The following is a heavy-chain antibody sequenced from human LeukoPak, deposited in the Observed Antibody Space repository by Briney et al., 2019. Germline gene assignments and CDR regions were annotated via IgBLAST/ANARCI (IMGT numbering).Heavy chain of an antibody. V-gene: IGHV1-18*01. CDR3: ARDTARITTPGGPDY. Sequence: VASVKVPCKASGYTFASYGISWVRQAPGQGLEWMGWISAYNDNTKYAQNLQGRVTMTTDTSTSTAYMELRSLTSDDTALYYCARDTARITTPGGPDYWGQGTLVTVSS. D-gene: IGHD6-13*01. CDR1: GYTFASYG. J-gene: IGHJ4*02. CDR2: ISAYNDNT.